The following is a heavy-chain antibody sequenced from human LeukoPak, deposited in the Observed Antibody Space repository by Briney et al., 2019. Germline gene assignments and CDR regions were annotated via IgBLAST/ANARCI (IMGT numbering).Heavy chain of an antibody. V-gene: IGHV3-23*01. J-gene: IGHJ4*02. CDR3: AKEKIGGWYYFDY. D-gene: IGHD6-19*01. Sequence: GGSLRLSCAASGFTSNGYAMSWVRQAPGKGLEWVSGISGTGTSTYYADSVKGRFTISGDNSKNTLYLQMNSLRAEDTAVYYCAKEKIGGWYYFDYWGQGTLVTVSS. CDR1: GFTSNGYA. CDR2: ISGTGTST.